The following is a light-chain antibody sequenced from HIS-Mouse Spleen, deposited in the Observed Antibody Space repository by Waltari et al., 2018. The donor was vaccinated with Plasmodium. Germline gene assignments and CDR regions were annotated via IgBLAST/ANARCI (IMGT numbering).Light chain of an antibody. CDR1: SLRSYY. CDR3: NARDSSGNHQV. CDR2: GKN. Sequence: SSELTQDPAVSVALGQTVRITCQGDSLRSYYASWYQQKPGHAPVLGIYGKNKRPSGIPDRVSGSSSGNTASLTITGAQAEDEADYYCNARDSSGNHQVFGGGTKLTVL. V-gene: IGLV3-19*01. J-gene: IGLJ3*02.